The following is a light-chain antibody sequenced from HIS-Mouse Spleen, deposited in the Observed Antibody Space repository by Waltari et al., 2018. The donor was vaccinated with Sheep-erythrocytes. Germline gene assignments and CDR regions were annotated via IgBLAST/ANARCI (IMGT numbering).Light chain of an antibody. Sequence: QSALTQPASVSGSPGQSITISCTGTSSDVGSYNLVSWYQQHPGKAPKLMIYEGSKRPSGVSKRFSGSKSGNTACLTISGLQAEDEADYYCCSYAGSSTPWVFGGGTKLTVL. J-gene: IGLJ3*02. CDR1: SSDVGSYNL. CDR3: CSYAGSSTPWV. V-gene: IGLV2-23*01. CDR2: EGS.